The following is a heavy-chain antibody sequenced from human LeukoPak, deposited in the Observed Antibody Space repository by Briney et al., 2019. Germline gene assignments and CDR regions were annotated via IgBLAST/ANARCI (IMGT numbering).Heavy chain of an antibody. Sequence: SETLSLTCSVSGGSINTYYWSCIRQPAGKGLEWVGRIHSSGSTHYNPSLKSRVTMSLDTSKNQFSLKLTSVTAADTAVYYCARDNDFFDYWGQGTLVTVSS. CDR1: GGSINTYY. J-gene: IGHJ4*02. V-gene: IGHV4-4*07. CDR2: IHSSGST. CDR3: ARDNDFFDY.